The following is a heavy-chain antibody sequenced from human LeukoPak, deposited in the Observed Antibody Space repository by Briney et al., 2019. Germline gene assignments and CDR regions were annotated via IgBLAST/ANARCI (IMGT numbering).Heavy chain of an antibody. V-gene: IGHV3-64D*09. CDR2: ITSNGGTT. D-gene: IGHD3-22*01. CDR3: VRYYYDSSGYQRYFDY. CDR1: GFNLSSLV. J-gene: IGHJ4*02. Sequence: GSLRLSCLTPGFNLSSLVMPWVRQAPGKGLEYFSAITSNGGTTYYADSVKGRFTISRDNSKNTLYLQMSSLRAEDTAVFYCVRYYYDSSGYQRYFDYWGQGTLVTVSS.